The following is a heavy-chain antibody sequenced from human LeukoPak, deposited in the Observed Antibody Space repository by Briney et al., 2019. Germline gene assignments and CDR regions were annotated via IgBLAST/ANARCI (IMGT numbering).Heavy chain of an antibody. CDR3: ARDREGAASGGHLSAFDI. CDR1: GFTVSSNY. D-gene: IGHD6-13*01. Sequence: GGSLRLSCAASGFTVSSNYMSWVRQAPGKGLEWVSVIYSGGSTYYADSVKGRFTISRDNSKNTLYLQMNSLRAEDTAVYYCARDREGAASGGHLSAFDIWGQGTMVTVSS. V-gene: IGHV3-66*02. CDR2: IYSGGST. J-gene: IGHJ3*02.